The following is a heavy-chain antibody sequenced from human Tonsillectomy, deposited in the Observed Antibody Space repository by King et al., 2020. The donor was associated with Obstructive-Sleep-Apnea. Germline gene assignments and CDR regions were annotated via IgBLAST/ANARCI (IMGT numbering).Heavy chain of an antibody. D-gene: IGHD6-13*01. CDR1: GYSISSGYY. CDR2: IYHRGST. CDR3: ARVEAAEGYYYYSGMDV. Sequence: QLQESGPGLVKPLETLSLTCTVSGYSISSGYYWGWIRQPPGMGLEWIGRIYHRGSTYYNPSLKSRVTISVDTSKNQFSLKLSSVTAADTAVYYCARVEAAEGYYYYSGMDVWGQGTTVTVSS. J-gene: IGHJ6*02. V-gene: IGHV4-38-2*02.